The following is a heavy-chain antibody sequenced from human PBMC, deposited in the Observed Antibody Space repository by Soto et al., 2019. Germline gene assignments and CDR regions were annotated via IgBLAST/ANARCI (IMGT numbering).Heavy chain of an antibody. V-gene: IGHV5-51*01. CDR2: IYPGDSDT. D-gene: IGHD5-18*01. CDR1: GYSFTSYW. Sequence: PVDSLKVSCKCSGYSFTSYWIGWVRQMPGKGLEWMGIIYPGDSDTRYSPSFQGQVTISADKSISTAYLQWSSLKASDTAMYYCARDTAMVRDDYYYYGMDVWGQGTTVTVSS. CDR3: ARDTAMVRDDYYYYGMDV. J-gene: IGHJ6*02.